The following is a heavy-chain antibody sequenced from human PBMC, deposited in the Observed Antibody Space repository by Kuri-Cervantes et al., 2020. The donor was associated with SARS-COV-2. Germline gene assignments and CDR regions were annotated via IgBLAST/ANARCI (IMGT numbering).Heavy chain of an antibody. V-gene: IGHV4-4*02. CDR2: IYHSGST. CDR1: GGSISSSNW. Sequence: SETLSLTCAVSGGSISSSNWWSWVRQPPGKGLEWIGEIYHSGSTNYNPSLKSRVTISVDKSKNQFSLKLSSVTAADTAVYYCVSRIVGARRDFDYWGQGTLVTVSS. CDR3: VSRIVGARRDFDY. D-gene: IGHD1-26*01. J-gene: IGHJ4*02.